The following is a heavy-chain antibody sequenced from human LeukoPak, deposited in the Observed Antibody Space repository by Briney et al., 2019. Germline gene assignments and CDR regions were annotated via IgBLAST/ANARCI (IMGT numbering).Heavy chain of an antibody. Sequence: SHSLSLTRAFSVGSISSYYWSWVRQPPGKGLVYMGDNYYSWCTKYNPSVKSRVTIAVDTAQNQFSLKLSSATVSDPAVYYWGKSIWPAEWTFDYWGQGTLVTVSS. V-gene: IGHV4-59*07. CDR1: VGSISSYY. CDR2: NYYSWCT. D-gene: IGHD3-3*01. CDR3: GKSIWPAEWTFDY. J-gene: IGHJ4*02.